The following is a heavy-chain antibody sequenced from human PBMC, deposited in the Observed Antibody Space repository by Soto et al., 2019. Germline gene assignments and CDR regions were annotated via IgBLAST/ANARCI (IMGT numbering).Heavy chain of an antibody. V-gene: IGHV3-48*02. D-gene: IGHD2-15*01. Sequence: EVHLVESGGGLVQPGGSLRVSCAASGFTFSNYAMNWVRQAPGKGLEWVSYISIGSGSIFYADSVKGRFTISRDDAKNSLYLQMNTLGDADTAVYYCVRDGRWAFDFWGQGTMVTVSS. CDR2: ISIGSGSI. CDR1: GFTFSNYA. CDR3: VRDGRWAFDF. J-gene: IGHJ3*01.